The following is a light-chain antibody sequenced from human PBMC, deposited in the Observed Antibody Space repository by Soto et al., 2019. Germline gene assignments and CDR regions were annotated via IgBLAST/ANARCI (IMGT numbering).Light chain of an antibody. CDR1: QSISSW. CDR2: DAS. J-gene: IGKJ2*01. CDR3: QQYNSYSRYT. Sequence: DIPMTQSPSTLSASVGDRVTITCRASQSISSWLAWYQQKPGKAPKLLIYDASSLESGVPSSFSGSGSGTEFTPTISSLQPDEFATYYCQQYNSYSRYTFGQGTKLEIK. V-gene: IGKV1-5*01.